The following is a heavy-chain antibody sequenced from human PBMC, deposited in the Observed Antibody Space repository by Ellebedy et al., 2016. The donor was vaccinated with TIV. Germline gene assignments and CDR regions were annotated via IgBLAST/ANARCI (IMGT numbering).Heavy chain of an antibody. J-gene: IGHJ4*02. CDR3: ARDAPAISGLDS. CDR2: IYYTGGS. D-gene: IGHD3/OR15-3a*01. Sequence: SETLSLTCTVSGASMNYYYWSWIRQSPGKGLEWIGYIYYTGGSDYNPSLKSRVSMSVDTSKNQFSLKLTSMTVADTAVYYCARDAPAISGLDSWGQGILVTVSS. V-gene: IGHV4-59*01. CDR1: GASMNYYY.